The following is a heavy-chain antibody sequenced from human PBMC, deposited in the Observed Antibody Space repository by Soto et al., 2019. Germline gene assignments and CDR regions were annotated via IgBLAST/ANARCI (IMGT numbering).Heavy chain of an antibody. D-gene: IGHD6-19*01. CDR3: ARAGGSTWLGFDY. CDR1: GFTFSSYS. Sequence: GGSLRLSCAASGFTFSSYSMNWVRQAPVNGLEFVSYISSIISTIYYADSVKGRFTISRYNAKNSLYLQMNSLRDDDTALYYFARAGGSTWLGFDYWGQGTLVTVSS. J-gene: IGHJ4*02. CDR2: ISSIISTI. V-gene: IGHV3-48*02.